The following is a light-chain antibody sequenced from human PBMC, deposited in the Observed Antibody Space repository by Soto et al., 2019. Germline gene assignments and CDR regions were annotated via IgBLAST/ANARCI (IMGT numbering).Light chain of an antibody. CDR1: QSISSY. J-gene: IGKJ2*01. CDR3: QQSSSTPPT. V-gene: IGKV1-39*01. CDR2: AAS. Sequence: DIQMTQSPSSLSASVGDRVTITCRASQSISSYLNWYQQKPGKAPELLIYAASSLQSGVPSRFSGSGSGTDFTLTISSLQPEDFATYYCQQSSSTPPTFGQGTKLEIK.